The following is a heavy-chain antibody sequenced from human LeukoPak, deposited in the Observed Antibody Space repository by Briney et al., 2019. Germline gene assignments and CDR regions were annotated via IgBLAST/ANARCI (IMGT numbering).Heavy chain of an antibody. Sequence: GGSLRLSCAVSGFTFSNYGMSWVRQAPGKGLEWVAAISGNTYYADSVKGRFIISRDKSKNTLYLQMNSLRAEDTAVYFCAKVLVYYFDYWGQGALVTVSS. J-gene: IGHJ4*02. CDR1: GFTFSNYG. D-gene: IGHD6-6*01. V-gene: IGHV3-23*01. CDR3: AKVLVYYFDY. CDR2: ISGNT.